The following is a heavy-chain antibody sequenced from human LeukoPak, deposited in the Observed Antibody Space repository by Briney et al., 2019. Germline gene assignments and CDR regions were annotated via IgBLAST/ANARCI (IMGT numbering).Heavy chain of an antibody. J-gene: IGHJ5*02. CDR2: IYHSGST. CDR1: GGSISSSNW. Sequence: SEALSLTCAVSGGSISSSNWWSWVRQPPGKGLEWIGEIYHSGSTNYNPSLKSRVTISVDKSKNQFSLKLSSVTAADTAVYYCARGTPELSGNWFDPWGQGTLVTVSS. D-gene: IGHD3-16*02. V-gene: IGHV4-4*02. CDR3: ARGTPELSGNWFDP.